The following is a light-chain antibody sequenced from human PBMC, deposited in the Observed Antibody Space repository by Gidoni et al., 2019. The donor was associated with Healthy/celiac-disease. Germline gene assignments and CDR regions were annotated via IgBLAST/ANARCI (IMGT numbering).Light chain of an antibody. CDR1: QSSSSW. CDR3: QQYNSYSPT. CDR2: KAY. Sequence: DIQMTQSPSTLSASAGDRVTITCRASQSSSSWVAWYQQKPGKAPKLLIYKAYSLESGVPSRFSGSGSGTEFTLTISSLQPDDFATYYCQQYNSYSPTFXXXTKVEIK. J-gene: IGKJ1*01. V-gene: IGKV1-5*03.